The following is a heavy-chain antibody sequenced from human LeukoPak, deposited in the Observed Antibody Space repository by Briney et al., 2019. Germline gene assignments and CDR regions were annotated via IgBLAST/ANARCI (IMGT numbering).Heavy chain of an antibody. CDR3: ARGSIVVVPAARRTHYYMDV. Sequence: SETLSLTCTVSGGSISSYYWSWLRQPPGKGLEWIGEINHSGSTNYNPSLKSRVTISVDTSKNQFSLKLSSVTAADTAVYYCARGSIVVVPAARRTHYYMDVWGKGTTVTVSS. CDR1: GGSISSYY. D-gene: IGHD2-2*01. V-gene: IGHV4-34*01. J-gene: IGHJ6*03. CDR2: INHSGST.